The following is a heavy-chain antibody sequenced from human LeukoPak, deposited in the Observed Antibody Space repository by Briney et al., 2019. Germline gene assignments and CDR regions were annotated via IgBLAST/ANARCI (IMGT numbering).Heavy chain of an antibody. D-gene: IGHD3-22*01. J-gene: IGHJ4*02. Sequence: PGGSLRLSCAASGFTFDDYGMSWVRQAPGKGLEWVSGINWNGGSTGYADSVKGRFTISRDNAKNSLYLQMSSLRAEDTALYYCARIYYYDSSGSSFDYWGQGTLVTVSS. CDR2: INWNGGST. CDR1: GFTFDDYG. CDR3: ARIYYYDSSGSSFDY. V-gene: IGHV3-20*04.